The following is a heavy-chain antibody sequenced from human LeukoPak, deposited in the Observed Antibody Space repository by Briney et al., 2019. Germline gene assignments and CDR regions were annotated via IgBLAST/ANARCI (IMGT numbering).Heavy chain of an antibody. CDR1: GFTFSTYW. D-gene: IGHD5-12*01. CDR2: IKQDGSEK. J-gene: IGHJ4*02. Sequence: GGSLRLFCAASGFTFSTYWMTWVRQAPGKGLEWVASIKQDGSEKLYVDSVRGRFTTSRDNAKNSVYLQMNSLRAEDTAVYYCARDAGRSGYDIFDYWGQGTLVTVSS. CDR3: ARDAGRSGYDIFDY. V-gene: IGHV3-7*03.